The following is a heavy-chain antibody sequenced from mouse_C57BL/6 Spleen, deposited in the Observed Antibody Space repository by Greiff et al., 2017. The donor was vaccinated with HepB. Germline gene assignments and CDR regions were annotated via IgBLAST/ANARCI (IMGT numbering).Heavy chain of an antibody. CDR2: IDPENGDT. V-gene: IGHV14-4*01. CDR1: GFNIKDDY. J-gene: IGHJ2*01. CDR3: TSGRDSNLDY. Sequence: EVQLQQSGAELVRPGASVKLSCTASGFNIKDDYMHWVKQRPEQGLEWIGWIDPENGDTEYASKFQGKATITADTSSNTAYLQLSSLTSEDTAVYYCTSGRDSNLDYWGQGTTLTVSS. D-gene: IGHD3-1*01.